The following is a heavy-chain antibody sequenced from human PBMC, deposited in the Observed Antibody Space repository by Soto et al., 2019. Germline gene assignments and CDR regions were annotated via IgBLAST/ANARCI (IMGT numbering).Heavy chain of an antibody. Sequence: QVQLQESGPGLVKPSETLSLTCTVSGGSISSYYWSWIRQPPGKGLEWIGCIHYSGSTNYNPSLKSRVTISVDTPKNQFSLKLSSVTAADTAVYYCARTWGGFGDYWGQGTLVTVSS. CDR1: GGSISSYY. CDR2: IHYSGST. J-gene: IGHJ4*02. CDR3: ARTWGGFGDY. V-gene: IGHV4-59*01. D-gene: IGHD3-10*01.